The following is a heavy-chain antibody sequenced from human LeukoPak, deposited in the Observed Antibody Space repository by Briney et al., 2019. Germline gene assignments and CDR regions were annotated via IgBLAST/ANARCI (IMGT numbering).Heavy chain of an antibody. CDR1: GFTFDDYA. J-gene: IGHJ4*02. D-gene: IGHD1-26*01. Sequence: PGRSLRLSCAASGFTFDDYAMHWVRQAPGKGLEWVSGISWNSGSIDYADPVKGRFTISRDNAKNSLYLQMNSLRAEDMALYYCTKGSSGSYKSEFDYWGQGTLVTVSS. CDR3: TKGSSGSYKSEFDY. V-gene: IGHV3-9*03. CDR2: ISWNSGSI.